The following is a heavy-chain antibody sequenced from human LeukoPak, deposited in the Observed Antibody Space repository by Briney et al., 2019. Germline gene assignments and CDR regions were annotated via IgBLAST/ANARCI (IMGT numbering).Heavy chain of an antibody. J-gene: IGHJ1*01. CDR1: GFTFSSYA. CDR2: ISGSGGST. CDR3: AKDPHGRYAEYFQH. D-gene: IGHD1-26*01. V-gene: IGHV3-23*01. Sequence: GGSLRLFCAASGFTFSSYAMSWVRQAPGKGLEWVSAISGSGGSTYYADSVKGRFTISRDNSKNTLYLQMNSLRAEDTAVYYCAKDPHGRYAEYFQHWGQGTLVTVSS.